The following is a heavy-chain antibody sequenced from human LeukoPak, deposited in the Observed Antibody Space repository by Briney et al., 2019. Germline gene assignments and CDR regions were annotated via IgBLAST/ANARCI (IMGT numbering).Heavy chain of an antibody. Sequence: PSETLSLTCTVSGGSISSSSYYWGWIRQPPGKGLEWIGSIYYSGSTYYNPSLKSRVTISVDTSKNQFSLKLSSVTAADTAVYYCAREVAWIAAHWFDPWGQGTLVTVSS. J-gene: IGHJ5*02. CDR3: AREVAWIAAHWFDP. CDR2: IYYSGST. V-gene: IGHV4-39*07. D-gene: IGHD6-6*01. CDR1: GGSISSSSYY.